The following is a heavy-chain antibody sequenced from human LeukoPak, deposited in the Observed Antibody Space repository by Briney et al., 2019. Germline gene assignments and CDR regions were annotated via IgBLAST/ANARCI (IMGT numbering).Heavy chain of an antibody. CDR2: IYYSGSA. V-gene: IGHV4-59*01. D-gene: IGHD4-17*01. CDR1: GGSISSYY. Sequence: SETLSLTCTVSGGSISSYYWSWIRQPPGKGLEWIGYIYYSGSANYNPSLKSRVTISVDTSKNQFSLKLSSVTAADTAVYYCATPLGYGDPFDYWGQGTLVTVSS. J-gene: IGHJ4*02. CDR3: ATPLGYGDPFDY.